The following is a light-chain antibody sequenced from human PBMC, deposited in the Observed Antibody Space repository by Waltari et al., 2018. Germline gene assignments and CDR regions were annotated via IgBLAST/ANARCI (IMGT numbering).Light chain of an antibody. CDR3: QQSAFSPLT. J-gene: IGKJ4*01. CDR1: QSVGGNY. CDR2: DAS. Sequence: ELVLTQSPATLSLSPGARATLSCRASQSVGGNYLAWFQQKPGQAPRLLIYDASNRATGVPDRFSGSGSGTDFALTISRLDPEDFAVYYCQQSAFSPLTFGGGTTVEMK. V-gene: IGKV3-20*01.